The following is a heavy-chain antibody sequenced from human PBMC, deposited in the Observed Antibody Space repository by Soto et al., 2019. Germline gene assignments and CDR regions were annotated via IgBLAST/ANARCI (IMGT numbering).Heavy chain of an antibody. Sequence: EVQLLESGGGLVQPGGSLRLSCAASGFTFSSYAMSWVRQAPGKGLEWVSPISGSGGSTYYADSVKGRFTISRHNSKNTLYLQMNSLRAEDTDVYYCAKDKVGQLLKGLQDYWGQGTLVTVSS. CDR1: GFTFSSYA. V-gene: IGHV3-23*01. D-gene: IGHD2-2*01. CDR3: AKDKVGQLLKGLQDY. J-gene: IGHJ4*02. CDR2: ISGSGGST.